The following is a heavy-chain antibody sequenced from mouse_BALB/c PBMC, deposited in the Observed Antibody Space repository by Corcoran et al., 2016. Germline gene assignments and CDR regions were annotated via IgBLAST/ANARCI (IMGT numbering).Heavy chain of an antibody. CDR3: AGWDWYCDV. CDR1: GFNIKDTY. J-gene: IGHJ1*01. CDR2: IDPANGNT. Sequence: EVQLHQSGAELVKPGASVKLSCTASGFNIKDTYMHWVKQRPEQGLEWIGRIDPANGNTKYDPKFQGKATITADTSSNTAYLQLSSLTSEDTAVDYCAGWDWYCDVWGAGTTVTVSS. V-gene: IGHV14-3*02.